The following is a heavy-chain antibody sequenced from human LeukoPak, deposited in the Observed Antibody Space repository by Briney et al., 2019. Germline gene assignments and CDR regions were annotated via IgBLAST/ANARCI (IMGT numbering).Heavy chain of an antibody. V-gene: IGHV4-4*07. J-gene: IGHJ4*02. CDR1: GGSISTYC. Sequence: SETLSLTCTVSGGSISTYCWSWILQPAGKGLEWIGRIYPSGSTSYNPSLKSRVTISIDKSKNQFFLNLTSVTAADTALYYCARDRSGYSEYYFDYWGQGSLVTVSS. D-gene: IGHD5-18*01. CDR2: IYPSGST. CDR3: ARDRSGYSEYYFDY.